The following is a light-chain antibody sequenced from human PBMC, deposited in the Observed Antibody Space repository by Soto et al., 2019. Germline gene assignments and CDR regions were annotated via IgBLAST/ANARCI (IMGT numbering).Light chain of an antibody. CDR3: SSYAGSSNV. V-gene: IGLV2-8*01. CDR2: EGN. J-gene: IGLJ1*01. CDR1: SSDVGGYNY. Sequence: QSALTQPPSASGSPGQSVALSCTGTSSDVGGYNYVSWYQQHPGQAPKLMIYEGNKRPSGVPDRFSGSKSGNTASLTVSGLQAEDEAEYYCSSYAGSSNVFGTGTKLTVL.